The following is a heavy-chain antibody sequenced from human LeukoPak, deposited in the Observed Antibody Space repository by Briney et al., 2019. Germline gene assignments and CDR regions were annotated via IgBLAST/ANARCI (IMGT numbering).Heavy chain of an antibody. D-gene: IGHD1-26*01. CDR2: ISYDGSNK. J-gene: IGHJ3*02. Sequence: GGSLRLSCAASGFTFSSYGMHWVRQAPGKGLEWVAVISYDGSNKYYADSVKGRFTISRDNSKNTLYLQMNSLRAEDTAVYYCAKVLGSSGSYSDYDAFDIWGQGTMVTVSS. CDR1: GFTFSSYG. CDR3: AKVLGSSGSYSDYDAFDI. V-gene: IGHV3-30*18.